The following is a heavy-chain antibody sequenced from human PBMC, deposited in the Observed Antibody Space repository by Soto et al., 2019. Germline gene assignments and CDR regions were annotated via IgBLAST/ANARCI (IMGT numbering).Heavy chain of an antibody. V-gene: IGHV4-39*01. CDR1: VRPISSSSFN. CDR3: ARFFGNAFDI. D-gene: IGHD3-16*01. J-gene: IGHJ3*02. CDR2: IYYDGST. Sequence: LTCSFFVRPISSSSFNWDWIRQPPGKGLEWIGTIYYDGSTDYNPSLKSRAIISVDTSKNDFSLKLTSVTAADTAVYYCARFFGNAFDIWGHGTVVT.